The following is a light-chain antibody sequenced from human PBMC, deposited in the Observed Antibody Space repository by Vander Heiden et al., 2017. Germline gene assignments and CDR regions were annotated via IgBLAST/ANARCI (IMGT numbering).Light chain of an antibody. J-gene: IGLJ2*01. CDR3: QAWDSSTAV. Sequence: SYEVTQPPSVSVSPGQTASITCSGEKLGDKYACWYQQKPGQSHVLVIYQDNKRPAATPGRSSGYNSWNTATLTISGTQAWDEDDYYCQAWDSSTAVFGGGTKLTVL. CDR1: KLGDKY. CDR2: QDN. V-gene: IGLV3-1*01.